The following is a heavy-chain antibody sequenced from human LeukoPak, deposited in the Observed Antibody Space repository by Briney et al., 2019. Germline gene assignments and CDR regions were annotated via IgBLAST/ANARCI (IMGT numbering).Heavy chain of an antibody. CDR3: ASWRSVAGAFDI. V-gene: IGHV5-10-1*01. Sequence: GESLKISCKGSGYSFTSYWISWVRQMPGKGLEWMGRIDPSDSYTNYSPSFRGHVTISADKSISTAYLQWSSLKASDTAMYYCASWRSVAGAFDIWGQGTMVTVSS. D-gene: IGHD2-15*01. CDR1: GYSFTSYW. J-gene: IGHJ3*02. CDR2: IDPSDSYT.